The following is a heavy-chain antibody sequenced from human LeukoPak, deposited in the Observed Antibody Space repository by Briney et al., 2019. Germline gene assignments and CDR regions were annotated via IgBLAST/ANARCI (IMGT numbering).Heavy chain of an antibody. CDR3: ARGLYGGNSDYFDY. V-gene: IGHV1-69*13. J-gene: IGHJ4*02. Sequence: SVKVSCTASGGTFSSYAISWVRQAPGQGLEWMGGIIPIFGTANYAQKFQGRVTITADESTSTAYMELSSLRSEDTAVYYCARGLYGGNSDYFDYWGQGTLVIVSS. CDR1: GGTFSSYA. CDR2: IIPIFGTA. D-gene: IGHD4-23*01.